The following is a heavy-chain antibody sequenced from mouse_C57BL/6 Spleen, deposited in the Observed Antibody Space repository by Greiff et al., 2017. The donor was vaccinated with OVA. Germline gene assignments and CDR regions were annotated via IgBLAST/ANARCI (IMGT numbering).Heavy chain of an antibody. Sequence: EVQLQQSGPGLVKPSQSLSLTCSVTGYSITSGYYWNWIRQFPGNKLEWMGYISYDGSNNYNPSLKNRISITRDTSKNQFFLKLNSVTTEDTATYYCARGGAQAPMDYWGQGTSVTVSS. CDR3: ARGGAQAPMDY. CDR2: ISYDGSN. J-gene: IGHJ4*01. D-gene: IGHD3-2*02. V-gene: IGHV3-6*01. CDR1: GYSITSGYY.